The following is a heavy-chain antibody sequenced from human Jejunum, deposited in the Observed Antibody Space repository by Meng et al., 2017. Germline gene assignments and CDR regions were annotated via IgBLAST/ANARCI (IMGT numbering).Heavy chain of an antibody. V-gene: IGHV3-7*01. CDR2: MNEDGSQK. Sequence: GGSLRLSCAASGFTFTNYFMGWVRQAPGKGLEWVANMNEDGSQKLYVDSVKGRFTISRGNAKNSVVLQMDSLRAEDTAVYYCARGVREGGWGQGTLVTVSS. J-gene: IGHJ4*02. CDR3: ARGVREGG. D-gene: IGHD1-26*01. CDR1: GFTFTNYF.